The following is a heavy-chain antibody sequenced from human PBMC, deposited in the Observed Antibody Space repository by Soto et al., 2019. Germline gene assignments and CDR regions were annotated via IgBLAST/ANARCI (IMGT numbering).Heavy chain of an antibody. Sequence: ASVKVSSKASGYTFTSYGISWVRQAPGQGLEWMGWISAYNGNTNYAQKLQGRVTMTTDTSTSTAYMELRSLRSDDTAVYYCAREQLRNYYYYGMDVWGQGTTVTVSS. CDR2: ISAYNGNT. CDR3: AREQLRNYYYYGMDV. J-gene: IGHJ6*02. D-gene: IGHD2-2*01. V-gene: IGHV1-18*01. CDR1: GYTFTSYG.